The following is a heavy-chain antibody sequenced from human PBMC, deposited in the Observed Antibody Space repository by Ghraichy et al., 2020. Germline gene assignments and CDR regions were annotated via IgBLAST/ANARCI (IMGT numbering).Heavy chain of an antibody. CDR2: IRGNAYGGTT. CDR1: GFAFGDYA. Sequence: GESLNISCTASGFAFGDYAMNWVRQAPGKGLEWVGIIRGNAYGGTTEYAASVKGRFTISRDDSKSIAYLQMNSLKSEDTGVYYCSRGVPVIIGYYFDSWGQGPLFTVPS. J-gene: IGHJ4*02. D-gene: IGHD3-10*01. CDR3: SRGVPVIIGYYFDS. V-gene: IGHV3-49*04.